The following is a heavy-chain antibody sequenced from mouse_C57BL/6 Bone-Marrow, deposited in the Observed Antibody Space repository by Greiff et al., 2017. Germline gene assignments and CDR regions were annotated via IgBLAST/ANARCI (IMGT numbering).Heavy chain of an antibody. CDR3: AREITTVLGDY. D-gene: IGHD1-1*01. CDR2: ISDGGSYT. Sequence: DVKLQESGGGLVKPGGSLKLSCAASGFTFSSYAMSWVRQTPEKRLEWVATISDGGSYTYYPDNVKGRFTISRDNAKNNLYLQMSHLKSEDTAMXYCAREITTVLGDYWGQGTTLTVSS. V-gene: IGHV5-4*03. J-gene: IGHJ2*01. CDR1: GFTFSSYA.